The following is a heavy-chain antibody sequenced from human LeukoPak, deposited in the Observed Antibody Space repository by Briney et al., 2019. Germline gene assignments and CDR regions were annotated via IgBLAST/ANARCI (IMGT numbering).Heavy chain of an antibody. CDR3: ATPSSKYCSGGSCLPRNHYYGMDV. CDR2: IYYSGST. Sequence: NPSETLSLTCSVSGGSISSSIYYWGWIRQPPGKGLEWIGNIYYSGSTYYNPSLKSRVTIFVDTSKNQFSLKLSSVTAADTAVYYCATPSSKYCSGGSCLPRNHYYGMDVWGQGTTVTVSS. CDR1: GGSISSSIYY. V-gene: IGHV4-39*01. J-gene: IGHJ6*02. D-gene: IGHD2-15*01.